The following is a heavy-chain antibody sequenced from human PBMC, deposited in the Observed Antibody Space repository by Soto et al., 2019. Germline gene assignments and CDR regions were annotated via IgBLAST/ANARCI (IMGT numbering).Heavy chain of an antibody. CDR3: ASLRISGTTHLYYYYYGMDV. V-gene: IGHV5-10-1*01. Sequence: GESLKISCKGSGYSFTSYWISWVRQMPGKGLEWMGRIDPSDSYTNYSPSFQGHVTISADKSISTAYLQWSSLKASDTAMYYCASLRISGTTHLYYYYYGMDVWGQGTTVTVSS. J-gene: IGHJ6*02. CDR2: IDPSDSYT. D-gene: IGHD1-1*01. CDR1: GYSFTSYW.